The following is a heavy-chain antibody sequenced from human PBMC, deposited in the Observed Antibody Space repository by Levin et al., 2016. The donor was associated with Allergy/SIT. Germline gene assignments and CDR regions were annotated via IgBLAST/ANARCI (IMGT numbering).Heavy chain of an antibody. J-gene: IGHJ4*02. CDR1: GFTFSSYD. D-gene: IGHD1-26*01. CDR2: INWNGGST. V-gene: IGHV3-20*04. Sequence: LSLTCAASGFTFSSYDMSWVRQAPGKGLEWVSGINWNGGSTGYADSVKGRFTISRDNAKNSLYLQMNSLRAEDTALYYCVRLRDVDSGSNYFDYWGQGTLVTVSS. CDR3: VRLRDVDSGSNYFDY.